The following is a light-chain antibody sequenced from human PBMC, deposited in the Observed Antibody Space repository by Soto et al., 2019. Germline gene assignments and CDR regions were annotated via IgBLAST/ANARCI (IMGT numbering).Light chain of an antibody. V-gene: IGKV1-27*01. J-gene: IGKJ3*01. CDR3: RKYNSAPLT. CDR2: AAS. CDR1: QGISNS. Sequence: DIQMTQSPSSLSASVGDRVTITCRASQGISNSLACYQQQPGKVPKLLIYAASTLQSGVPSRFSGSVSGTDLPLTISSLQPEDVSTYYCRKYNSAPLTFGPGTQVDIK.